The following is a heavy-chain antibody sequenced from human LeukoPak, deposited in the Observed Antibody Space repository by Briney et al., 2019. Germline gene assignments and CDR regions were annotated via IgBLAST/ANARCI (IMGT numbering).Heavy chain of an antibody. J-gene: IGHJ6*02. D-gene: IGHD6-19*01. CDR2: IYYSGST. CDR3: ARGDMGSGWYYYYGMDV. Sequence: SETLSLTCTVSGGSISSSSYYWGWIRQPPGKGLEWIGSIYYSGSTYYNPSLKSRVTISVDTSKNQFSLKLSSVTAADTAVYYCARGDMGSGWYYYYGMDVWGQGTTVTVSS. V-gene: IGHV4-39*01. CDR1: GGSISSSSYY.